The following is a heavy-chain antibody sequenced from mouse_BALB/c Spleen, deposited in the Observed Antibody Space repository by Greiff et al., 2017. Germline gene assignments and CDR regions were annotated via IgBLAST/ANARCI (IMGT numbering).Heavy chain of an antibody. J-gene: IGHJ4*01. Sequence: DVMLVESGGDLVKPGGSLKLSCAASGFTFSSYGMSWVRQTPDKRLEWVATISSGGSYTYYPDSVKGRFTISRDNAKNTLYLQMSSLKSEDTAMYYCARQGIYYGNYDYAMDYWGQGTSVTVSS. CDR3: ARQGIYYGNYDYAMDY. D-gene: IGHD2-1*01. CDR2: ISSGGSYT. V-gene: IGHV5-6*02. CDR1: GFTFSSYG.